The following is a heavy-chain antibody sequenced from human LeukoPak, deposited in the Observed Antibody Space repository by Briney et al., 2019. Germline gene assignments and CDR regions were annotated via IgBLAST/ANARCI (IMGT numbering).Heavy chain of an antibody. V-gene: IGHV4-4*07. CDR1: GGSISSYY. J-gene: IGHJ4*02. CDR3: ARDGSFATWDY. CDR2: IYTSGST. D-gene: IGHD2-2*03. Sequence: SETLSLTCTVSGGSISSYYWSWIRQPAGKGLEWIGRIYTSGSTNYNPSLKSRVTISVDKSKSQFSLKLSSVTAADTAVYYCARDGSFATWDYWGQGTLVTVSS.